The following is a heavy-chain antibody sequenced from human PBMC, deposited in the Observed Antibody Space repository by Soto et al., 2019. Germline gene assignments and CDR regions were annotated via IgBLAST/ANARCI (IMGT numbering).Heavy chain of an antibody. J-gene: IGHJ4*02. Sequence: QVQLVESGGGVVQPGRSLRLSCAASGFTFSSYAMHWVRQAPGKGLEWVAVISYDGSNKYYADSVKGRFTISRDNSKNTLYLQMNCLRADDTAVYYCASGSSGYYGYWGQGTLVTVSS. V-gene: IGHV3-30-3*01. CDR2: ISYDGSNK. CDR1: GFTFSSYA. CDR3: ASGSSGYYGY. D-gene: IGHD3-22*01.